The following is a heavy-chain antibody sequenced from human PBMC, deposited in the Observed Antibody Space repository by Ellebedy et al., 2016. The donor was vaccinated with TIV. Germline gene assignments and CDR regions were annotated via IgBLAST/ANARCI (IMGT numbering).Heavy chain of an antibody. V-gene: IGHV3-11*05. CDR2: IGSVSSHT. D-gene: IGHD3-10*01. Sequence: PGGSLRLSCAASGFTFSDYYMNWIRQAPGKGLEWVSYIGSVSSHTNYADSVKGRFTVSRDNAKNSLYLQMNSLRAEDTAVYYCAKDVWFGDLSPLSPWGQGTLVTVSS. J-gene: IGHJ4*02. CDR1: GFTFSDYY. CDR3: AKDVWFGDLSPLSP.